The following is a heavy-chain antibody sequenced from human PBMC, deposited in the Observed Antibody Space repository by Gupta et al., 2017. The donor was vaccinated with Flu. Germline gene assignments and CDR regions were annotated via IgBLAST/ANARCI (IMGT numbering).Heavy chain of an antibody. V-gene: IGHV3-9*01. D-gene: IGHD6-6*01. CDR1: GFTFDDHA. CDR2: ITWNSDRV. J-gene: IGHJ4*02. CDR3: ARGVGSSSLFIYFDY. Sequence: EVQLVESGGGLVQPGRSLRLSCAASGFTFDDHARHWVRQPPGKGLEWVSGITWNSDRVHYADSVKGRFTISRDNAKNSLSLQMSRLRPEDTAFYYCARGVGSSSLFIYFDYWGQGNMVTVSS.